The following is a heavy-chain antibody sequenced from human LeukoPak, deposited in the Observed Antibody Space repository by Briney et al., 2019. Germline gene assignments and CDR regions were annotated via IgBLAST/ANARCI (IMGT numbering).Heavy chain of an antibody. D-gene: IGHD2-21*02. J-gene: IGHJ6*03. CDR3: ARGVVTDDYYMEV. CDR2: LYTNDNT. V-gene: IGHV4-61*02. CDR1: GGSITSGRYY. Sequence: SETLSLTCSVSGGSITSGRYYWTWIRQPAGKGLEWIGRLYTNDNTNYDPSLESRVSISVDTSKSQFYLQLTSVTAADTAVYFCARGVVTDDYYMEVWGKGITVIVSS.